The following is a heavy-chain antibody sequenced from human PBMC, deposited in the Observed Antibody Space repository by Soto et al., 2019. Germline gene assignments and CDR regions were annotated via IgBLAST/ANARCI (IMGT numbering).Heavy chain of an antibody. J-gene: IGHJ6*03. CDR2: ISSSGNTR. CDR1: GFTFSDYY. CDR3: AKVPRGGTGIDYMDV. D-gene: IGHD1-1*01. Sequence: GGSLRLSCAASGFTFSDYYMTWIRQAPGKGLEWVSYISSSGNTRHYADSVKGRFTISRDNAKNSSYLQMNSLRAEDTAVYYCAKVPRGGTGIDYMDVWGKGTTVTVSS. V-gene: IGHV3-11*01.